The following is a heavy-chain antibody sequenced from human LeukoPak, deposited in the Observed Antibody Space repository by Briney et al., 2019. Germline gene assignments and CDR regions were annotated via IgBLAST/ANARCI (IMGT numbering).Heavy chain of an antibody. V-gene: IGHV3-21*01. CDR1: GFTFSSYS. CDR3: ARDLVSGTMGY. Sequence: GGSLRLSCAASGFTFSSYSMNWVRQAPGKGLEWVSSISSSSSYIYYADSMKGRFTISRDNAKNSLYLQMNSPRAEGTAVYYCARDLVSGTMGYWGQGTLVTVSS. D-gene: IGHD3-10*01. CDR2: ISSSSSYI. J-gene: IGHJ4*02.